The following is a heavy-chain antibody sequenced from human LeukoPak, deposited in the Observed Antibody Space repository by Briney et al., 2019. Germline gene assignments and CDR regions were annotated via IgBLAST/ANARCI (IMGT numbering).Heavy chain of an antibody. V-gene: IGHV4-34*01. D-gene: IGHD3-10*01. CDR3: ARRSGSGGRSNWFDP. Sequence: SETLSLTCAVYGGSFSGYYWSWIRQPPGKGLEWIGEINHSGSTNYNPSLKSRATISVDTSKNQFSLKLSSVTAADTAVYYCARRSGSGGRSNWFDPWGQGTLVTVSS. CDR1: GGSFSGYY. CDR2: INHSGST. J-gene: IGHJ5*02.